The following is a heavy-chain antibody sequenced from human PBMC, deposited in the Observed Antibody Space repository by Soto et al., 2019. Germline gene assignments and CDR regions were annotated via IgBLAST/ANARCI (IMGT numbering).Heavy chain of an antibody. D-gene: IGHD3-22*01. CDR1: GFAFSSYV. CDR2: IGTGGDT. Sequence: GGSLRLSCAASGFAFSSYVLHWVRRAPGKGPEWVSAIGTGGDTYYADSVMGRFTISRDNAKKSLYLQMNSLIAEDMAVYYCARDSARSAMIVVVITFDYWGQGTLVTVSS. V-gene: IGHV3-13*01. CDR3: ARDSARSAMIVVVITFDY. J-gene: IGHJ4*02.